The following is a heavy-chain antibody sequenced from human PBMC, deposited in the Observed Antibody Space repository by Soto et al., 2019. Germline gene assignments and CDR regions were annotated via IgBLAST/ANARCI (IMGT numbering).Heavy chain of an antibody. V-gene: IGHV3-48*01. CDR2: ISSGGDTK. Sequence: PVGSLRLSCAVSGFAFRSYSMHWVRQSPGKGLEWISYISSGGDTKYYADSVTGRFTISRDNAKNSLFLQMSSLRAEDTAVYYCARAFMWIDYCGQGTLVTVSS. J-gene: IGHJ4*02. D-gene: IGHD2-21*01. CDR1: GFAFRSYS. CDR3: ARAFMWIDY.